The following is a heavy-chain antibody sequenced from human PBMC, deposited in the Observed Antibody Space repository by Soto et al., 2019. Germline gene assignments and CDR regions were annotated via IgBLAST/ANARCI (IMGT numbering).Heavy chain of an antibody. V-gene: IGHV1-18*01. Sequence: QVQLVQSGPELKKPGASVKVSCKTSGYSFHNSGISWVRQAPGQGLEWMGWISVFNGYAHYAQKFQGRVIMTADTFTNTAYMELRGLRSDDTAMYYFSKNGTTWFASWGQGTPVTVSS. D-gene: IGHD1-1*01. CDR2: ISVFNGYA. CDR1: GYSFHNSG. J-gene: IGHJ5*01. CDR3: SKNGTTWFAS.